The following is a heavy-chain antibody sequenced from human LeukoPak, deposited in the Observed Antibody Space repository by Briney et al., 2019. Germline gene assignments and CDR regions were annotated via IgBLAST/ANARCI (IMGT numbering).Heavy chain of an antibody. J-gene: IGHJ4*02. CDR1: GGSFSGYY. V-gene: IGHV4-34*01. CDR2: INHSGST. D-gene: IGHD3-10*01. Sequence: KPSETLSLTCAVYGGSFSGYYWSWIRQPPGKGLEWIGEINHSGSTNYNPPLKSRVTISVDTSKNQFSLKLSSVTAADTAVYYCARTNNYYGSGSYYIDYWGQGTLVTVSS. CDR3: ARTNNYYGSGSYYIDY.